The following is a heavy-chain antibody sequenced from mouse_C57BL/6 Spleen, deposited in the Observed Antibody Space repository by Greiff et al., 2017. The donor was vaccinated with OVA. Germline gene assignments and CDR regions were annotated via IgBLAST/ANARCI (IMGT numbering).Heavy chain of an antibody. D-gene: IGHD1-1*01. V-gene: IGHV5-17*01. CDR2: ISSGSSTI. CDR1: GFTFSDYG. J-gene: IGHJ2*01. CDR3: ARPDYYGSPFDY. Sequence: EVQLQQSGGGLVKPGGSLKLSCAASGFTFSDYGMHWVRQAPEKGLEWVAYISSGSSTIYYADTVKGRFTISRDNAKNTLFLQMTSLRSEDTAMYYCARPDYYGSPFDYWGQGTTLTVSS.